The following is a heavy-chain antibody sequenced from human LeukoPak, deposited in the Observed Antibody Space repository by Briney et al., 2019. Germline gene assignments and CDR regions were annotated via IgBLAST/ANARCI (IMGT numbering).Heavy chain of an antibody. Sequence: PSETLSLTCTVSGGSISTDYWSWIRQSPGKGLEWIGYIYTSGGTNYNPSLKSRVTISIDTSKNQFSLKLSSVTTADTAVYDCARSTARGAWFDPWGQGTLVTVSS. V-gene: IGHV4-4*09. CDR3: ARSTARGAWFDP. J-gene: IGHJ5*02. CDR2: IYTSGGT. D-gene: IGHD2-2*01. CDR1: GGSISTDY.